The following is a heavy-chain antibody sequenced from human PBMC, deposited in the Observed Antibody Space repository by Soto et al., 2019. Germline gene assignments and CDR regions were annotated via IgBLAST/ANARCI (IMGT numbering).Heavy chain of an antibody. Sequence: GGSLRLSCAASGFTLSNAWMSWVRQAPGKGLEWVGRIKSKTDGGTTDYAAPVKGRFTISRDDSKNTLYLQRNSLKTEDTSVYYCTTASAPYCSSTSCYDAFDIWGQGTMVTVSS. J-gene: IGHJ3*02. CDR2: IKSKTDGGTT. CDR1: GFTLSNAW. CDR3: TTASAPYCSSTSCYDAFDI. D-gene: IGHD2-2*01. V-gene: IGHV3-15*01.